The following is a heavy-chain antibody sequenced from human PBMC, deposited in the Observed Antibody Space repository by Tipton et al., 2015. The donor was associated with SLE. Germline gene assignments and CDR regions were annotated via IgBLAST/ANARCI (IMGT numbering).Heavy chain of an antibody. V-gene: IGHV4-30-4*01. J-gene: IGHJ3*02. CDR1: GDSISSSNYY. Sequence: TLSLTCTVSGDSISSSNYYWSWIRQHPGKDLEWIGYIYRSGATYYNPSLKSRVTISVDTSKNQFSLKLSSVTAADTAVYYCAREPRPRGALKGAFDIWGQGTMVTVSS. CDR3: AREPRPRGALKGAFDI. CDR2: IYRSGAT.